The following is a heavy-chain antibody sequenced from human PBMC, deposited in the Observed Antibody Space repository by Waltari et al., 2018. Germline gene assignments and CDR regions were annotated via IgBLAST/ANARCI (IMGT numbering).Heavy chain of an antibody. Sequence: EVQLVQSGAEVKKPGESLKISCKGSGYSFTSYWIGWVGQMAGKGLEWMGLIYRGDSDTRYSPSLRGQVTSSADQSIRTSYLQWSSRKASDKAMYYCASYSAMAPLFDYWGQGSLVTVSS. D-gene: IGHD2-15*01. V-gene: IGHV5-51*01. J-gene: IGHJ4*02. CDR1: GYSFTSYW. CDR2: IYRGDSDT. CDR3: ASYSAMAPLFDY.